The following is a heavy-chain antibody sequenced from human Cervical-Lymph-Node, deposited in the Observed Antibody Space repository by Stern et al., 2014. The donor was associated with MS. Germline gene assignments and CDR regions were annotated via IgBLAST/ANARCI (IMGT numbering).Heavy chain of an antibody. Sequence: VQLVQSGAEVKKPGESLKISCTLSGYSFTIYYIALVRQMPGKGLEWMVVIYPYDSDTTYSPSCQGQVTISADKSITTAYLQWSSLRASDTAMYYCARHVQGFDYWGQGTLVTVSS. V-gene: IGHV5-51*01. CDR2: IYPYDSDT. J-gene: IGHJ4*02. CDR3: ARHVQGFDY. CDR1: GYSFTIYY.